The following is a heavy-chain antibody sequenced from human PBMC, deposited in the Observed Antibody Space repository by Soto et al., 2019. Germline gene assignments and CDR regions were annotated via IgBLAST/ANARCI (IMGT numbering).Heavy chain of an antibody. CDR3: AKVPPGFWGVGAHDYYSYGMAV. Sequence: PGGSLRLSCAASGFTFSSYAMSWVRQAPGKGLEWVSAISGSGGSTYYADSVKGRFTISRDNSKNTLYLQMNSLRAEDTAVYYFAKVPPGFWGVGAHDYYSYGMAVWGQGTTVPVSS. CDR2: ISGSGGST. V-gene: IGHV3-23*01. J-gene: IGHJ6*02. CDR1: GFTFSSYA. D-gene: IGHD1-26*01.